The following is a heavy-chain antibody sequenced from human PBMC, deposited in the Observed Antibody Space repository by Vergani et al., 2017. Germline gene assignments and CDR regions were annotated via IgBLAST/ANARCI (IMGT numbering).Heavy chain of an antibody. J-gene: IGHJ4*02. CDR1: GGSISSDNYY. Sequence: QVQLQESGPGLVKPSQTLSLTCGVSGGSISSDNYYWSWIRQNPGKGLEWIGYISYSGSTYYNPSLQSRVNISVDTSKTQFCLKLSSVTAADTAVYYCARVVAHYYYDSSGGPLYYFDYWGQGTLVTVSS. CDR2: ISYSGST. CDR3: ARVVAHYYYDSSGGPLYYFDY. V-gene: IGHV4-31*11. D-gene: IGHD3-22*01.